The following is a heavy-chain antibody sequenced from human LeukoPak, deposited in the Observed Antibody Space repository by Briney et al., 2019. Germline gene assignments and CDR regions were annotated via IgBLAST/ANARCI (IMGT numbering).Heavy chain of an antibody. CDR3: ARRAVAENYFDY. CDR2: IYSSGST. D-gene: IGHD6-19*01. Sequence: PSETLSLTCTVSGRSITSYYWSWIRQPPGKGLEWIGYIYSSGSTTYNPSPKSRVTISVDTSKNQFSLKLTSVTAADTAVYYCARRAVAENYFDYWGQGTLVTDSS. V-gene: IGHV4-59*08. CDR1: GRSITSYY. J-gene: IGHJ4*02.